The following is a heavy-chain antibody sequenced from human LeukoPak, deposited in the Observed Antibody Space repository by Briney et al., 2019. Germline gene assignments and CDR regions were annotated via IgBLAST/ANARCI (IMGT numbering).Heavy chain of an antibody. CDR2: IYYSGST. D-gene: IGHD3-22*01. J-gene: IGHJ4*02. CDR3: ARRSGYYYGIDY. CDR1: GGSISSYY. V-gene: IGHV4-59*01. Sequence: SETLSLTCIVSGGSISSYYWSWIRQPPGKGLEWIGYIYYSGSTNYNPSLKSRVTISVDTSKNQFSLKLSSVTAADTAVYYCARRSGYYYGIDYWGQGTLVTVSS.